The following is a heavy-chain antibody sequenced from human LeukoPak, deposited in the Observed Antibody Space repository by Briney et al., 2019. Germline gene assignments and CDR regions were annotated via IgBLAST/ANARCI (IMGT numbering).Heavy chain of an antibody. D-gene: IGHD3-22*01. J-gene: IGHJ4*02. CDR2: INPNSGGT. V-gene: IGHV1-2*02. CDR1: GYTFAGYY. Sequence: ASVKVSCKASGYTFAGYYMHWVRQAPGQGLEWMGWINPNSGGTNYAQKFQGRVTMTRDTSISTAYMELSRLRSDDTAVYYCARGGYDSSGYPLVFDYWGQGTLVTVSS. CDR3: ARGGYDSSGYPLVFDY.